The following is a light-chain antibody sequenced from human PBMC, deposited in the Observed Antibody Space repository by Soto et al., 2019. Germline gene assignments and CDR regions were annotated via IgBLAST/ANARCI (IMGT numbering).Light chain of an antibody. CDR2: GTS. CDR1: PSVTNY. J-gene: IGKJ5*01. V-gene: IGKV3D-15*01. CDR3: QQYKNWPL. Sequence: PGERATLSCRASPSVTNYLAWYQQKFGQAPSLLIYGTSSRATGIPDRFSGSWFGTEFTLTISSLQSEDFAVYYCQQYKNWPLFGQGTRLE.